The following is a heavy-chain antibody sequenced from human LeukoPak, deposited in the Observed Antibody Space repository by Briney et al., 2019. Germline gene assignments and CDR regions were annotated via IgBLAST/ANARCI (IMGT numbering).Heavy chain of an antibody. D-gene: IGHD6-13*01. J-gene: IGHJ1*01. Sequence: GASVKVSCKASGYTFSSYGISWVRQATGQRLEWMGWMHPNSGNTGYAQNFQGRVTMTRDTSTSTVYMELSSLRSEDTAVYYCARDRLFIAAAGTERYFQHWGQGTLVTVSS. CDR2: MHPNSGNT. V-gene: IGHV1-8*02. CDR3: ARDRLFIAAAGTERYFQH. CDR1: GYTFSSYG.